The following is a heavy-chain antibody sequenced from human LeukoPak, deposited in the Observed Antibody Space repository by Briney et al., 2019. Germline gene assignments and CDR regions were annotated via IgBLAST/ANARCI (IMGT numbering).Heavy chain of an antibody. Sequence: SETLSLTCTLSGGSITSGRYYWTWIRQHPQTGLEWIGYVSYSGSTNYNSSLKSRLTISADTSKNQFYLRLTSVTAADTAVYYCARDPRGDITGTTFDRWGQGTLVTVSS. CDR2: VSYSGST. CDR1: GGSITSGRYY. J-gene: IGHJ5*02. V-gene: IGHV4-31*03. D-gene: IGHD1-20*01. CDR3: ARDPRGDITGTTFDR.